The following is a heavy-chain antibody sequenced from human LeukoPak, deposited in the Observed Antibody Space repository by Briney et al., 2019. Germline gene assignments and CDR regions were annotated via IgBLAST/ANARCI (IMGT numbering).Heavy chain of an antibody. J-gene: IGHJ4*02. CDR2: ISASGGST. V-gene: IGHV3-23*01. D-gene: IGHD2-2*01. CDR1: GFTFSDYY. CDR3: AKGLVPAAIRVVDY. Sequence: GGSLRLSCAASGFTFSDYYMSWIRQAPGKGLEWVSAISASGGSTYYADSVKGRFTISRDNSQNTLYLQVNSLRAEDTAVYYCAKGLVPAAIRVVDYWGQGTLVTVSS.